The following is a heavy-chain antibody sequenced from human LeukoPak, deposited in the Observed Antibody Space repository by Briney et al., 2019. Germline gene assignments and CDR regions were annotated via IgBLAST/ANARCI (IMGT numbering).Heavy chain of an antibody. CDR3: ARDRGGENCGGDCYSAFDP. Sequence: GGSLRLSCAASGFSFSNYAMNRVRQTPGRGLEWVAAIGGSGAYTNHADSVQGRLTISRDNSKNTLYLQMNNLRVEDTALYYCARDRGGENCGGDCYSAFDPWGQGTLVTVSS. CDR2: IGGSGAYT. V-gene: IGHV3-23*01. CDR1: GFSFSNYA. J-gene: IGHJ5*02. D-gene: IGHD2-21*02.